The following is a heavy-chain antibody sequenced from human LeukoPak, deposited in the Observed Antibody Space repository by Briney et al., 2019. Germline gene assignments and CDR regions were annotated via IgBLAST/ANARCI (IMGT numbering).Heavy chain of an antibody. V-gene: IGHV4-30-4*01. CDR3: ARDREENYDSSGYLNAFDI. D-gene: IGHD3-22*01. J-gene: IGHJ3*02. CDR1: GGSISSGDYY. CDR2: IYYSGST. Sequence: APETLSLTCTVSGGSISSGDYYWSWIRQPPGKGLEWIRYIYYSGSTYYNPSLKSRVTISVDTSKNQFSLKLSSVTAADTAVYYCARDREENYDSSGYLNAFDIWGQGTMVTVSS.